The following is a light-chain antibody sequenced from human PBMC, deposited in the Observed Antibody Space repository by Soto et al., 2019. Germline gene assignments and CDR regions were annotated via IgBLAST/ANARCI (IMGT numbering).Light chain of an antibody. V-gene: IGKV3-15*01. CDR1: QSVSSN. CDR3: QQYNNWPRT. CDR2: DSS. J-gene: IGKJ1*01. Sequence: EIVMTQSPATLSVSPGERATLSCRASQSVSSNLAWYQQKPGQAPRLLIYDSSTRATGIPARFSGSGSGTEFTLTISSLQSEDFAVYDCQQYNNWPRTFGQGTQVEIK.